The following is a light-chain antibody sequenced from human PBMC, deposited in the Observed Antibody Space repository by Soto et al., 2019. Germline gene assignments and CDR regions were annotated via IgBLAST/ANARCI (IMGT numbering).Light chain of an antibody. CDR3: QQYNIWPPLT. V-gene: IGKV3-15*01. J-gene: IGKJ4*01. Sequence: EVELTQSPDILSGSPGETATLCCWASQSVRSNLAWYQQKPGQAPRLLIYGASTRATGIPARFSGSGSGREFTLTISSLQSEDFGLYYCQQYNIWPPLTFGGGTKVEIK. CDR1: QSVRSN. CDR2: GAS.